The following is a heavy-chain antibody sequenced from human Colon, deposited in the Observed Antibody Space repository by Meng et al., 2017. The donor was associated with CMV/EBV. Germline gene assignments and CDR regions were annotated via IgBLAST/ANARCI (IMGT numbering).Heavy chain of an antibody. CDR1: GWSLSGYS. Sequence: QLTSLGARLLNPLEPLSLTSAVYGWSLSGYSWSWVRQPPGKGLEWIGEINHSGSTNYNPSLKSRVTISVDTSKNQFSLKLSSVTAADTAVYYCASILFAAAAGGWGGYWGQGTLVTVSS. CDR3: ASILFAAAAGGWGGY. CDR2: INHSGST. V-gene: IGHV4-34*01. D-gene: IGHD6-13*01. J-gene: IGHJ4*02.